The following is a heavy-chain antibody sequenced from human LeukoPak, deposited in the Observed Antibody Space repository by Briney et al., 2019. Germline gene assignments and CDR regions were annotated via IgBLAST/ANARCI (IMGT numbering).Heavy chain of an antibody. CDR1: GFTFRSYW. CDR2: IKHDGSEK. Sequence: PGGSLRLSCTASGFTFRSYWMSWVRQAPGMGLERVANIKHDGSEKHYVDSVKGRFTISRDNAKNTLYLQMNSLRAEDTAVYYCARVPLGTQQWLESRRGMDVWGQGTTVTVSS. D-gene: IGHD6-19*01. CDR3: ARVPLGTQQWLESRRGMDV. J-gene: IGHJ6*02. V-gene: IGHV3-7*01.